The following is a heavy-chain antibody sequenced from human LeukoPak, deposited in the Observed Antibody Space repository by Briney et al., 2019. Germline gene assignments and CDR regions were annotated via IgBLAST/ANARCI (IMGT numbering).Heavy chain of an antibody. CDR2: IYSGGST. CDR1: GFTVSSNY. CDR3: AREIAVAAAYYFDY. V-gene: IGHV3-53*01. J-gene: IGHJ4*02. Sequence: GGSLRLSYAASGFTVSSNYMSWVRQAPGKGLEWVSVIYSGGSTYYADSVKGRFTISRDNSKNTLYLQMNSLRAEDTAVYYCAREIAVAAAYYFDYWGQGTLVTVSS. D-gene: IGHD6-19*01.